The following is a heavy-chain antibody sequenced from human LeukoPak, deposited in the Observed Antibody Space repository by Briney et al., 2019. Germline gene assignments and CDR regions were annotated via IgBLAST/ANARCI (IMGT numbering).Heavy chain of an antibody. V-gene: IGHV3-53*05. CDR2: IHSGGTT. D-gene: IGHD3-22*01. CDR3: ARALPITMIVVVYPGGMDV. Sequence: PGGSLRLSCAASGFTVSSNYMSWVRQAPGKGLEWVSIIHSGGTTNYVDSVKGRFTISRDNSKNTLYLQMNSLRAEDTAVYYCARALPITMIVVVYPGGMDVWGQGTTVTVSS. CDR1: GFTVSSNY. J-gene: IGHJ6*02.